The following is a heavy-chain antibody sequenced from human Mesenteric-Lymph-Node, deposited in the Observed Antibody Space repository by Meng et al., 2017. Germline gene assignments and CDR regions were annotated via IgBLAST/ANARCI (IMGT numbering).Heavy chain of an antibody. Sequence: GESLKISCAASGLTFSSYEMNWVRQAPGKGLEWVSYIAKSGPSIYYGDSVKGRFTISRDNAKNSLYLQMNSLRAEDTAVYYCVASSAAFARSGSFDYWGQGTLVTVSS. D-gene: IGHD3-22*01. CDR1: GLTFSSYE. CDR3: VASSAAFARSGSFDY. CDR2: IAKSGPSI. V-gene: IGHV3-48*03. J-gene: IGHJ4*02.